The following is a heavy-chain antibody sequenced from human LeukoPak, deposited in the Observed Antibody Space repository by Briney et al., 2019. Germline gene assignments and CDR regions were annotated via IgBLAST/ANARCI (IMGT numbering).Heavy chain of an antibody. D-gene: IGHD1-26*01. Sequence: ASVKVSCKASGRTFSSYAISWVRQAPGQGLEWMGGIIPIFGTANYAQKFQGRVTITADESTSTAYMELSSLRSEDTAIYYCARDNSVGDNAWWFDPWGQGTLVTVSS. CDR2: IIPIFGTA. J-gene: IGHJ5*02. V-gene: IGHV1-69*13. CDR1: GRTFSSYA. CDR3: ARDNSVGDNAWWFDP.